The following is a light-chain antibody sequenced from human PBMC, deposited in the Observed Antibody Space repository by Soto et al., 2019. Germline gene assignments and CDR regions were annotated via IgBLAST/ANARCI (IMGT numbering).Light chain of an antibody. J-gene: IGKJ1*01. CDR2: DAS. Sequence: DIQMTQSPSTLSASVGDRVTITCRASTTINTWLAWFQQKPGKAPNLLLYDASNLQSGVPSRFSGSGSWTEFTLTISGLPPDDFATYYCQQYNTYPWKFGQGTKVDI. V-gene: IGKV1-5*01. CDR1: TTINTW. CDR3: QQYNTYPWK.